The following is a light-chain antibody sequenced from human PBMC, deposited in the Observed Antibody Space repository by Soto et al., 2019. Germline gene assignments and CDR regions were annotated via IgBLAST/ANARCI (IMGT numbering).Light chain of an antibody. CDR1: QSVSSY. J-gene: IGKJ3*01. CDR3: QQRSNWPRGFT. CDR2: DAS. Sequence: EIVLTQSPATLSLSPGARATLSCRASQSVSSYLAWYQQKPGQAPRLLIYDASNRATGIPARFSGSGSGTDFTLTISRLEPEDFEVYYCQQRSNWPRGFTFGPGTKVDIK. V-gene: IGKV3-11*01.